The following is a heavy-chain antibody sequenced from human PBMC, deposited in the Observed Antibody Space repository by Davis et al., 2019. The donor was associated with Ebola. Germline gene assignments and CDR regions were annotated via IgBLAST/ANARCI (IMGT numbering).Heavy chain of an antibody. CDR2: ISYDGSNK. Sequence: GGSLRLSCAASGFTFSSYGMHWVRQAPGKGLEWVAVISYDGSNKYYADSVKGRFTISRDNAKNSLYLQMNSLRAEDTAVYYRAKTWLGPIDYWGQGTLVTVSS. V-gene: IGHV3-30*18. CDR3: AKTWLGPIDY. D-gene: IGHD6-19*01. CDR1: GFTFSSYG. J-gene: IGHJ4*02.